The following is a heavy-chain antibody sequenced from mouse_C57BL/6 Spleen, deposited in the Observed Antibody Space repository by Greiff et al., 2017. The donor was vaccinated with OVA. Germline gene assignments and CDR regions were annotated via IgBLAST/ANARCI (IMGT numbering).Heavy chain of an antibody. V-gene: IGHV1-75*01. CDR3: ARALYYYGSSLYWYFDV. CDR2: IFPGSGST. D-gene: IGHD1-1*01. Sequence: VQLQESGPELVKPGASVKISCKASGYTFTDYYINWVKQRPGQGLEWIGWIFPGSGSTYYNEKFKGKATLTVDKSSSTAYMLLSSLTSEDSAVYFCARALYYYGSSLYWYFDVWGTGTTVTVSS. J-gene: IGHJ1*03. CDR1: GYTFTDYY.